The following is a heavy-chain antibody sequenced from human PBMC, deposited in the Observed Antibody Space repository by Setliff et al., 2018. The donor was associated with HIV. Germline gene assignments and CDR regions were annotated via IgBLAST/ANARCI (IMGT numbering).Heavy chain of an antibody. J-gene: IGHJ5*02. CDR3: AKHDFGEGGCFDP. Sequence: KTSETLSLTCTVSGQFISDGYYWGWIRQPPGKGLGWIGSVYHSGKTYYKPSLKSRVTMSADTSKNQISLMLRSMTAADTAVYYCAKHDFGEGGCFDPWGQGSLVTVSS. CDR2: VYHSGKT. V-gene: IGHV4-38-2*02. D-gene: IGHD3-16*01. CDR1: GQFISDGYY.